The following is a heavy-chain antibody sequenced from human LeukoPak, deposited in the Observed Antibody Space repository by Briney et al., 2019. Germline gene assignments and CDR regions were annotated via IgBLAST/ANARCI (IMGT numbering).Heavy chain of an antibody. D-gene: IGHD2-21*01. Sequence: GGSLRPSCAASGFTFSNAYMNWVRQAPGKGLEWVGRIKPKTDGETTEYAAPVKGRFSISRDDSKNMLYLQMNSLKTEDTAVYYCITPLPYSAQGGQGTLVTVSS. V-gene: IGHV3-15*07. CDR1: GFTFSNAY. CDR2: IKPKTDGETT. CDR3: ITPLPYSAQ. J-gene: IGHJ4*02.